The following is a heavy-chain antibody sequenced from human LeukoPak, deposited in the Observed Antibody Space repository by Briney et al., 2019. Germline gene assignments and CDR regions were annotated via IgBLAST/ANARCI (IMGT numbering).Heavy chain of an antibody. CDR2: IYTSGST. CDR3: AREYSSGWYGAGVGATAVDAFDI. J-gene: IGHJ3*02. Sequence: SETLSLTCTVSGGSISSYYWSWIRQPAGKGLEWIGRIYTSGSTNYNPSLKSRVTMSVDTSKNQFSLKLSSVTAADTAVYYCAREYSSGWYGAGVGATAVDAFDIWGQGTLVTVSS. V-gene: IGHV4-4*07. D-gene: IGHD6-19*01. CDR1: GGSISSYY.